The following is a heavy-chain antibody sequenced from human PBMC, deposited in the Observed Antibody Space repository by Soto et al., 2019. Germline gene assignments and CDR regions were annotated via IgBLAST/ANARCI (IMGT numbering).Heavy chain of an antibody. D-gene: IGHD1-26*01. Sequence: GGSLRLSCAASGFTFSSYAMSWFGQEPGKGREGVTGVIGSGGSTYYEESVKGRFTISRDNSKNTLYLQMDSPGAEDTDLYYCAKEGDRDNYYYHGTDVWGQGTTVTVSS. CDR1: GFTFSSYA. CDR3: AKEGDRDNYYYHGTDV. CDR2: VIGSGGST. J-gene: IGHJ6*02. V-gene: IGHV3-23*02.